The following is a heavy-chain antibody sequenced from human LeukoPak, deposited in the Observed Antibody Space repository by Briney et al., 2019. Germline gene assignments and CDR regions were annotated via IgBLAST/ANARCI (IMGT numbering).Heavy chain of an antibody. CDR1: GGSISSYY. D-gene: IGHD3-22*01. V-gene: IGHV4-59*08. CDR3: ARQGQLYDTSIHY. CDR2: IYYSGST. Sequence: PSETLSLTCTVSGGSISSYYWSWIRQSPGKGLEWIGYIYYSGSTNYNPSLKSRVTISVDTSKNQFSLKLSSVTAADTAVYYCARQGQLYDTSIHYWGQGTLVTVSS. J-gene: IGHJ4*02.